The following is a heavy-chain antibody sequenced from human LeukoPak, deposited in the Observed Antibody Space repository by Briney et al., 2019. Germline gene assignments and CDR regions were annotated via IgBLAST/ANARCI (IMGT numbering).Heavy chain of an antibody. CDR2: IYHTGST. V-gene: IGHV4-30-2*01. Sequence: PSQTLSLTCAVSGGSISSDDYSWSWIRQPPGKGLEWIGYIYHTGSTYYNPSLKSRVTISVDRSKNQFSLQLSSVTAADTAVYYCARLGYCSRTRCSGGWFDPWGQGTLVTVSS. D-gene: IGHD2-2*01. J-gene: IGHJ5*02. CDR1: GGSISSDDYS. CDR3: ARLGYCSRTRCSGGWFDP.